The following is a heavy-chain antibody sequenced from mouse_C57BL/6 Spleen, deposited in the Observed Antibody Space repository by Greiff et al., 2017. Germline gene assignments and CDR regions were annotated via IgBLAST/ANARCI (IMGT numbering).Heavy chain of an antibody. V-gene: IGHV1-26*01. CDR1: GYTFTDYY. D-gene: IGHD2-4*01. CDR3: ARRGGYYEPYYAMDY. J-gene: IGHJ4*01. CDR2: INPNNGGK. Sequence: EVQLQQSGPELVKPGASVKISCKASGYTFTDYYMNWVKQSHGKSLEWVGDINPNNGGKNYSQKFKGKATLTVDKSSSTAYMELRSLTSEDSAVYYCARRGGYYEPYYAMDYWGQGTSVTVSS.